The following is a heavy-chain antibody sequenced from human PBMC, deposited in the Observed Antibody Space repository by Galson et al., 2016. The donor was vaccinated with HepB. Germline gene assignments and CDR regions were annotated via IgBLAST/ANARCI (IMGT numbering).Heavy chain of an antibody. D-gene: IGHD6-6*01. Sequence: SLRLSCAGSGFAFSNSGINWVRQAPGKGLQWISYISTTVRTIYYADSVVGRFTISRDNAKNSVYLEMNSLRDDDTAGYYCARELVRSAFDLWGQGTMVTVSS. CDR3: ARELVRSAFDL. CDR1: GFAFSNSG. J-gene: IGHJ3*01. CDR2: ISTTVRTI. V-gene: IGHV3-48*02.